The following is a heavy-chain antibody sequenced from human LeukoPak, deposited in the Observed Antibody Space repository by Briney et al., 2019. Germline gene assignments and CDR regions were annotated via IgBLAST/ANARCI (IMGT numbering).Heavy chain of an antibody. Sequence: SETLSLTCTVSGGSISSSSYYWSWIRQPAGKGLEWIGRIYTSGSTNYNPSLKSRVTISVDTSKNQFSLKLSSVTAADTALYYCARNGYYTVEYWGQGPWSPSPQ. D-gene: IGHD3-3*01. J-gene: IGHJ4*02. CDR1: GGSISSSSYY. CDR3: ARNGYYTVEY. CDR2: IYTSGST. V-gene: IGHV4-61*02.